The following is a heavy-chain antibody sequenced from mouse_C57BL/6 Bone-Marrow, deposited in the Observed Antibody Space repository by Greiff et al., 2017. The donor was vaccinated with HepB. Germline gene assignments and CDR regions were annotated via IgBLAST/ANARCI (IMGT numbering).Heavy chain of an antibody. Sequence: VKLMESGPELVKPGASVKISCKASGYSFTSYYIHWVKQRPGQGLEWIGWIYPGSGNTKYNEKFKGKATLTADTSSSTAYMQLSSLTSEDSAVYYCATPYYGYIYAMDYWGQGTSVTVSS. D-gene: IGHD2-9*01. CDR3: ATPYYGYIYAMDY. CDR2: IYPGSGNT. CDR1: GYSFTSYY. J-gene: IGHJ4*01. V-gene: IGHV1-66*01.